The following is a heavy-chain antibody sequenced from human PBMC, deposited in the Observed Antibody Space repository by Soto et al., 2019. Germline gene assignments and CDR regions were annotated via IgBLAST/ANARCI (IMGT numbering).Heavy chain of an antibody. J-gene: IGHJ4*02. CDR1: GFTFSNYS. CDR2: ISSSSGYI. CDR3: ARGGHCGRDCYPYYFDY. D-gene: IGHD2-21*02. V-gene: IGHV3-21*06. Sequence: GSLKLSCAASGFTFSNYSMNWARQAPGKGLEWVSSISSSSGYIYYADSVKGRFTISRDNAKNSLYLQMSSLRAEDTAVYYCARGGHCGRDCYPYYFDYSGQGTLVTVSS.